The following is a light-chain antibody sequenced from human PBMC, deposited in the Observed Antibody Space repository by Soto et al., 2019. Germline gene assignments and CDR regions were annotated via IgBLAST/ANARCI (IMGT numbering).Light chain of an antibody. Sequence: IVMTQSPATVSVSPGERATLSCRASQSVNNYLAWYQQKPGQAPRLLVYGIFSRATGVPARFSGSGSGTEFTLTISSLQSEDSAVYYCQQHNKWPLTFGQGTKVDNK. CDR2: GIF. V-gene: IGKV3-15*01. CDR1: QSVNNY. CDR3: QQHNKWPLT. J-gene: IGKJ1*01.